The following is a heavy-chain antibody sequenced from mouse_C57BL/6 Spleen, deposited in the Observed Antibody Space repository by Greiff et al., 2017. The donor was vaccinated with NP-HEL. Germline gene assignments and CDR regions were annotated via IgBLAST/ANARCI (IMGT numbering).Heavy chain of an antibody. CDR3: ARGANEDDY. J-gene: IGHJ2*01. CDR1: GYTFTSYW. V-gene: IGHV1-61*01. CDR2: IYPSDSET. D-gene: IGHD3-1*01. Sequence: VQLQQSGAELVRPGSSVKLSCKASGYTFTSYWMDWVKQRPGQGLEWIGNIYPSDSETHYNQKFKDKATLTVDKSSSTAYMQLSSLTSEDSAVYYCARGANEDDYWGQGTTLTVSS.